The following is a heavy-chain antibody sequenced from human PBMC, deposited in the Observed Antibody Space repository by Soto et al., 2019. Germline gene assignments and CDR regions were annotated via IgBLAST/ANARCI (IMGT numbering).Heavy chain of an antibody. J-gene: IGHJ4*02. CDR3: ARGDSSGWTAFDY. CDR2: IDPSDSYT. V-gene: IGHV5-10-1*01. CDR1: GYSFTSYG. Sequence: GESLKISCKGSGYSFTSYGISWVRQMPGKGLEWMGRIDPSDSYTNYSPSFQGHVTISADKSISTAYLQWSSLKASDTAMYYCARGDSSGWTAFDYWGQGTLVTVSS. D-gene: IGHD6-19*01.